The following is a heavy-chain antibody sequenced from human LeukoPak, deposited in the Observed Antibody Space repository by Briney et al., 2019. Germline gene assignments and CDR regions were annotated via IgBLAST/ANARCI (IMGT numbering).Heavy chain of an antibody. Sequence: PGGSLRLSCAASGFTFSSYAMHWVRQAPGKGLEWVAVISYDGSNKYYADSVKGRFTISRDNSKNTLYLQMNSLRAEDTAVYYCARDRVSGSYLGYFDYWGQGTLVTVSS. D-gene: IGHD1-26*01. CDR3: ARDRVSGSYLGYFDY. V-gene: IGHV3-30-3*01. CDR2: ISYDGSNK. J-gene: IGHJ4*02. CDR1: GFTFSSYA.